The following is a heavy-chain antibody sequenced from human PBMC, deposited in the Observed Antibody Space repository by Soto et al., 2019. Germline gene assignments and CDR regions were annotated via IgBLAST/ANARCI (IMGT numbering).Heavy chain of an antibody. D-gene: IGHD4-4*01. Sequence: QVQLQESGPGLVKPSQTLSLTCTVSGGSISSGGYYWSWIRQHPGKGLEWIGYIYYSGSTYYNPSLKSRVTISVATSKNQFSLKLSSVTAADTAVYYCARGGRDYSNGLGYYYYYMDVWGKGTTVTVSS. J-gene: IGHJ6*03. CDR3: ARGGRDYSNGLGYYYYYMDV. V-gene: IGHV4-31*03. CDR2: IYYSGST. CDR1: GGSISSGGYY.